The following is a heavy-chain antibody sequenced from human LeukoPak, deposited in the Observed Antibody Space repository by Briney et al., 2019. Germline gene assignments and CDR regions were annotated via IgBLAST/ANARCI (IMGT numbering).Heavy chain of an antibody. Sequence: PGGSLRLSCAASGFTFSSYAMSWVRQAPGKGLEWVSAISGSGGSTYYADSVKSRFTISRDNSKNTLYLQMNSLRAEDTAVYYCAKDHLRGFSSGWSGYDYWGQGTLVTVSS. J-gene: IGHJ4*02. CDR2: ISGSGGST. D-gene: IGHD6-19*01. CDR3: AKDHLRGFSSGWSGYDY. CDR1: GFTFSSYA. V-gene: IGHV3-23*01.